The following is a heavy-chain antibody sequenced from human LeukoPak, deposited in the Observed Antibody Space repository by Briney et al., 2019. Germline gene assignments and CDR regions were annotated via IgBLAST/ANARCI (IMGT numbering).Heavy chain of an antibody. D-gene: IGHD2-15*01. Sequence: ASVKVSCKASGYTFTGYYMHWVRQAPGQGLEWMGWINPNSGGTNYAQKFQGRVTMTRDTSISTAYMELSRLRSDDTAVYYCARLAPRNKLYDYWGQGTLVTVSS. J-gene: IGHJ4*02. CDR3: ARLAPRNKLYDY. V-gene: IGHV1-2*02. CDR2: INPNSGGT. CDR1: GYTFTGYY.